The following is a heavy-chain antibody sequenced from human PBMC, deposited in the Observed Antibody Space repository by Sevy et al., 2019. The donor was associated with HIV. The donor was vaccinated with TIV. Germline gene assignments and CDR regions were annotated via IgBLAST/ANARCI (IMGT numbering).Heavy chain of an antibody. Sequence: GGSLRLSCAASGFTFSSYWMHWVRQAPGKGLVWVSRINSDGSSTSYADSVKGRFTISRDNAKNTLYLQMNSLRAEDTAVYYCARGGFSYSIGWDGGVFDYWGQGTLVTVSS. V-gene: IGHV3-74*01. CDR1: GFTFSSYW. CDR2: INSDGSST. J-gene: IGHJ4*02. CDR3: ARGGFSYSIGWDGGVFDY. D-gene: IGHD6-19*01.